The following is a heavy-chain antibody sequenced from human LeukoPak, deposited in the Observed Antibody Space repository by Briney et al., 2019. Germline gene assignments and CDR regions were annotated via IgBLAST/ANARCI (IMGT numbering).Heavy chain of an antibody. D-gene: IGHD6-19*01. CDR2: IYSGGST. Sequence: GGSLRLSCAASGFTVSSNYMSWVRQAPGKGLEWVSVIYSGGSTYYAASVKGRFTISRDNSKNTLYLQMNSLRAEDTAVYYCARDTGSGWYDYWGQGTLVTVSS. CDR1: GFTVSSNY. CDR3: ARDTGSGWYDY. J-gene: IGHJ4*02. V-gene: IGHV3-53*01.